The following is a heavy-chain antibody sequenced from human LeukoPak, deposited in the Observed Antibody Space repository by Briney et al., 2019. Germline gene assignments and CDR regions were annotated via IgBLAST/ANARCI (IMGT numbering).Heavy chain of an antibody. V-gene: IGHV3-23*01. CDR1: GFTFSSYA. Sequence: AGGSLRLSCAASGFTFSSYAMSWVRQAPGKGLEWVSAISGSGGSTYYADSVKGRFTISRDNSKNTLYLQMNSLRAEDTAVYYCAKDLGGDGYNSDAFDIWGQGTMVTVSS. D-gene: IGHD5-24*01. CDR2: ISGSGGST. J-gene: IGHJ3*02. CDR3: AKDLGGDGYNSDAFDI.